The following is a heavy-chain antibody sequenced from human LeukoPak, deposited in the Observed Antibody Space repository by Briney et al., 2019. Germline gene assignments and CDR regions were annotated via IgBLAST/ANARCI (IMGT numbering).Heavy chain of an antibody. CDR1: GFTFSSFG. CDR2: VSYDGSNE. D-gene: IGHD4-17*01. V-gene: IGHV3-30*03. J-gene: IGHJ4*02. Sequence: GGSLRLSCAASGFTFSSFGMYWVRQAPGKGLEWVAVVSYDGSNEYYADSVKGRFTISRDNSKNTVSLQLNSLRAEDTAVYYCATAPPSKVTTRRSDYWGQGTLVTVSS. CDR3: ATAPPSKVTTRRSDY.